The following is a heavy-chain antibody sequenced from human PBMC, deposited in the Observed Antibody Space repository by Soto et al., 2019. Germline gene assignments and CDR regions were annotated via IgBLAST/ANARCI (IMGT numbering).Heavy chain of an antibody. CDR3: ATLGPKERGYSYGRVDD. CDR1: GCTLAELS. CDR2: FDPEDGET. Sequence: ASVKVSCKVSGCTLAELSMHWVRQAPGKGLEWMGGFDPEDGETIYAQKFQGRVTMTEDTSTDTAYMELSSLRSEDTAVYYCATLGPKERGYSYGRVDDWGQGTLVTVSS. V-gene: IGHV1-24*01. D-gene: IGHD5-18*01. J-gene: IGHJ4*02.